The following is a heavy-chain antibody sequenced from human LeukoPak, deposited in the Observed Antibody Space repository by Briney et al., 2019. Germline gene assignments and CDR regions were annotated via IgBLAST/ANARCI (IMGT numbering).Heavy chain of an antibody. V-gene: IGHV1-69*04. CDR3: ARDSGAYYYDSSGYYPPDY. D-gene: IGHD3-22*01. CDR1: GGTFSSCA. CDR2: IIPILGIA. Sequence: SVKVSCKASGGTFSSCAISWVRQAPGQGLEWMGRIIPILGIANYAQKFQGRVTITADKSTSTAYMELSSLRSEDTAVYYCARDSGAYYYDSSGYYPPDYWGQGTLVTVSS. J-gene: IGHJ4*02.